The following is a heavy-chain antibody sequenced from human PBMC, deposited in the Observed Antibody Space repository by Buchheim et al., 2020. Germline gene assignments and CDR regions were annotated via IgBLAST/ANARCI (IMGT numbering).Heavy chain of an antibody. Sequence: QVQLVQSGAEVKKPGSPVKVSCKASGGTFSSYAISWVRQAPGQGLEWMGRIIPILGIANYAQKFQGRVTITADKSTSTAYMELSSLRSEDTAVYYCARGCSGGSCYYYYGMDVWGQGTT. D-gene: IGHD2-15*01. CDR2: IIPILGIA. J-gene: IGHJ6*02. CDR3: ARGCSGGSCYYYYGMDV. CDR1: GGTFSSYA. V-gene: IGHV1-69*04.